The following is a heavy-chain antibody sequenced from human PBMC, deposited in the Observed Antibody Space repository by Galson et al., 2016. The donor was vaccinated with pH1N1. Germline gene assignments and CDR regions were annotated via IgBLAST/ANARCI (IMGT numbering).Heavy chain of an antibody. CDR1: GYTFTDYD. D-gene: IGHD2-15*01. J-gene: IGHJ4*02. V-gene: IGHV1-8*01. CDR3: ARGGYCSGGSCYDVFDY. CDR2: MNPNNDNT. Sequence: SVKVSCKVSGYTFTDYDINWVRQGTGQGLEWMGWMNPNNDNTGYAQKSQGRVTMTRNTSISTAYMELSSLRSEDTAVYYCARGGYCSGGSCYDVFDYWGQGTLVTVS.